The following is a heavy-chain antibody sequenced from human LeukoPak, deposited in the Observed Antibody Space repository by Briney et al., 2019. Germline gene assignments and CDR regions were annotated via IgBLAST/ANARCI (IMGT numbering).Heavy chain of an antibody. Sequence: SETLSLTCTVSGGSISSGDYYWSWIRQPPGKGLEWIGYIYYGGSTYYNPSLKSRVTISVDTSKNQFSLKLSSVTAADTAVYYCARSAYYDILTGSDNWYFDLWGRGTLVTVSS. J-gene: IGHJ2*01. D-gene: IGHD3-9*01. CDR3: ARSAYYDILTGSDNWYFDL. V-gene: IGHV4-30-4*01. CDR1: GGSISSGDYY. CDR2: IYYGGST.